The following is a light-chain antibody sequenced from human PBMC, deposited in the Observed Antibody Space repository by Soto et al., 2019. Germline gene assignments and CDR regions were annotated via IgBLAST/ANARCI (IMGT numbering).Light chain of an antibody. CDR1: SSDVGGYNY. Sequence: QSLLTQPPSSSESPGQSVTISCTGTSSDVGGYNYVSCYQQHPGKAPKLMIYEVSKRPSGVPDRFSGSKSGNTASLTVSGLQAEDEADYYCSSYAGSNNLVFGTGTKVTVL. J-gene: IGLJ1*01. CDR2: EVS. V-gene: IGLV2-8*01. CDR3: SSYAGSNNLV.